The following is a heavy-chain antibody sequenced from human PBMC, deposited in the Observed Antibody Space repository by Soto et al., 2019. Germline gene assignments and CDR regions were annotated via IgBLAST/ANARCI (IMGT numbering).Heavy chain of an antibody. CDR1: GCSISVGGYS. J-gene: IGHJ3*02. D-gene: IGHD5-12*01. CDR2: MYHSGPT. Sequence: PSETLSLTCAVSGCSISVGGYSWSWIRQPPGKGLEWIGYMYHSGPTYYNPSLESRVTISVDKSKNQFSLKLASVTAADTAVYYCATRNGYNMGAFDIWGQGTMVTVSS. V-gene: IGHV4-30-2*01. CDR3: ATRNGYNMGAFDI.